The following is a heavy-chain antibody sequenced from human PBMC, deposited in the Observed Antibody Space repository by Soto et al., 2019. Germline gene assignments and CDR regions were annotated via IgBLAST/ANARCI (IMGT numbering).Heavy chain of an antibody. J-gene: IGHJ5*02. CDR2: VFHTGTT. D-gene: IGHD6-19*01. CDR1: GDSVSSPYY. CDR3: ARSAGWYAVQS. Sequence: QVQLQESGPGLVKPSGTLSLTCAVSGDSVSSPYYWCWVRQPPGKGLEWIGEVFHTGTTSYNPSLRCRVTISMDKSNNHFSLDLSYVTAADTAVYQCARSAGWYAVQSWGPGTLVIVSS. V-gene: IGHV4-4*02.